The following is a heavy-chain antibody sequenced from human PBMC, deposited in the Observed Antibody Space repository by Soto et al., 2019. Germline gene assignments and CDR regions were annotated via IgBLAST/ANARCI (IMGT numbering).Heavy chain of an antibody. J-gene: IGHJ6*02. Sequence: HPGGSLRLSCAASGFTFSSYAMSWVRQAPGKGLEWVSAISGSGGSTYYADSVKGRFTISRDNSNNTLYLQMNSLRAEDTAVYYCATLDPAYYYYNYGLAVWGQGTTVTVSS. CDR1: GFTFSSYA. D-gene: IGHD1-1*01. CDR2: ISGSGGST. V-gene: IGHV3-23*01. CDR3: ATLDPAYYYYNYGLAV.